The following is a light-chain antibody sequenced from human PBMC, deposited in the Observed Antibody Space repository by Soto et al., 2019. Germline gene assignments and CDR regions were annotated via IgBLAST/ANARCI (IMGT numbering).Light chain of an antibody. CDR1: SSHIGSNY. CDR3: AAWDDSLSGWV. Sequence: QSVLTQPPAASGTPGQRVTISCSGISSHIGSNYVYWYQQLPGTAPKLLIYSNNQRPSEVPDRFSGSKSGTLASLAISGLPSEDGADYYCAAWDDSLSGWVFGGGTQLTVL. J-gene: IGLJ3*02. CDR2: SNN. V-gene: IGLV1-47*02.